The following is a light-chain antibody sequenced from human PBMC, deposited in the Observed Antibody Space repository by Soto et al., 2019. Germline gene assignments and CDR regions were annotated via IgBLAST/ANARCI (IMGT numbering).Light chain of an antibody. V-gene: IGKV1-9*01. J-gene: IGKJ4*01. CDR1: QSISYY. Sequence: DIRMTQPPASLSASVGDRVTITCGASQSISYYLTWYQQKPGKAPKLLIYAASTLQGGVPSRFSGSGSGTEFTLTISSLQPEDFATYYCQQLNSYPLTFGGGTKVHI. CDR2: AAS. CDR3: QQLNSYPLT.